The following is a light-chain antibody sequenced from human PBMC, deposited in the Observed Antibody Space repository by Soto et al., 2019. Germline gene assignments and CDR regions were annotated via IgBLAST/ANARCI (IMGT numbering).Light chain of an antibody. CDR2: AAS. CDR3: HQYGSSPYT. Sequence: EIVLTQSPATLSVSAGGTVTLSCRASQSIRTNVAWHQQKPGQAPRLLIYAASNRAAGIPDRFSGSESGTDFTLTISRLEPEDFAVYYCHQYGSSPYTFGQGTKLEI. V-gene: IGKV3-20*01. J-gene: IGKJ2*01. CDR1: QSIRTN.